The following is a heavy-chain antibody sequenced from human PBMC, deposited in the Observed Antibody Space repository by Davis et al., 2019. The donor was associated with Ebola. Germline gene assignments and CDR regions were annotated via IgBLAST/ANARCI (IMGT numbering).Heavy chain of an antibody. J-gene: IGHJ4*02. Sequence: ASVKVSCKASGYTFSNYVVNWVRQAPGQGLEWMGWINAKTGNPTYAQGFTGRFVFSLDTSVSTAYLQISSLEAEDTAIYYCARASCGRIFCVPDELDYWGQGTLVTVSS. CDR1: GYTFSNYV. D-gene: IGHD2/OR15-2a*01. V-gene: IGHV7-4-1*02. CDR3: ARASCGRIFCVPDELDY. CDR2: INAKTGNP.